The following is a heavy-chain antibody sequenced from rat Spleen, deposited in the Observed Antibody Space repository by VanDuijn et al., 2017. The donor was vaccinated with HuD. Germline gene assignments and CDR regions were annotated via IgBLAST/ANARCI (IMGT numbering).Heavy chain of an antibody. D-gene: IGHD1-6*01. CDR3: ARQSYTTDYWFAY. J-gene: IGHJ3*01. V-gene: IGHV5-29*01. CDR2: ISYDGSST. Sequence: EVQLVESGGGLVQPGRSLKLSCVASGFTFNDYWMTWIRQAPTKGLEWVATISYDGSSTYYRDSVKGRFTISRDNTKSTLYLQMDSLRSEDTATYYCARQSYTTDYWFAYWGQGTLVTVSS. CDR1: GFTFNDYW.